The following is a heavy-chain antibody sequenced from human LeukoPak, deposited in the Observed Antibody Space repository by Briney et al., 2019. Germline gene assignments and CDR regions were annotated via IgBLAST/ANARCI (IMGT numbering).Heavy chain of an antibody. D-gene: IGHD6-19*01. Sequence: GGSLRLSCAASGFTFSSYAMHWVRQAPGKGLEWVAVISYDGSNKYYADSVKGRFTISRDNSKNTLYLQMNSLRAEDTAVYYCARVRAGGSGWYRGGNYFDYWGQGTLVTVSS. CDR3: ARVRAGGSGWYRGGNYFDY. CDR2: ISYDGSNK. J-gene: IGHJ4*02. CDR1: GFTFSSYA. V-gene: IGHV3-30-3*01.